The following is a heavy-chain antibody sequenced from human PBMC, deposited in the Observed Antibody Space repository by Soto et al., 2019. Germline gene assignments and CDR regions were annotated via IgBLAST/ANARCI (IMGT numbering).Heavy chain of an antibody. CDR3: AKGYYDFWSGYIN. J-gene: IGHJ4*02. CDR2: ISGSGGIT. CDR1: GFTFSNYA. V-gene: IGHV3-23*01. D-gene: IGHD3-3*01. Sequence: EVQLLESGGGLVWPGGSLRLSCAASGFTFSNYAMSWVRQAPGKGLEWVSSISGSGGITYIADSVKGRFTISRDNSKNTLYLQMNSLRAEDTAVYYCAKGYYDFWSGYINWGQGTLVTVSS.